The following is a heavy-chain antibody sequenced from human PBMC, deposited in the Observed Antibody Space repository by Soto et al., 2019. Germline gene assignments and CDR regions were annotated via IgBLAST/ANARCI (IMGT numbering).Heavy chain of an antibody. CDR1: GGSISSGGYY. Sequence: SETLSLTCTVSGGSISSGGYYWSWIRQHPGKGLEWIGYIYYSGSTYYNPSLKSRVTISVDTSKNQFSLKLSSVTAADTAVYYCARDVGSSLRPDAFDIWGQGTMVTVSS. D-gene: IGHD3-10*01. CDR3: ARDVGSSLRPDAFDI. CDR2: IYYSGST. V-gene: IGHV4-31*03. J-gene: IGHJ3*02.